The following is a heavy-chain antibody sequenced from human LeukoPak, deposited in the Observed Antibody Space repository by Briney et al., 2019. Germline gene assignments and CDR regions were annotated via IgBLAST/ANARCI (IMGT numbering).Heavy chain of an antibody. D-gene: IGHD6-13*01. CDR1: GGSISSYD. CDR3: ARDGFRYSSSWRWFDP. Sequence: PSETLSLTCTVSGGSISSYDWSWIRQPRGKGLEWIVYIYYSGSTNYNPSLKSRVTISVDTSKNQFSLKLSSVTAADTAVYYCARDGFRYSSSWRWFDPWGQGTLVTVSS. CDR2: IYYSGST. V-gene: IGHV4-59*01. J-gene: IGHJ5*02.